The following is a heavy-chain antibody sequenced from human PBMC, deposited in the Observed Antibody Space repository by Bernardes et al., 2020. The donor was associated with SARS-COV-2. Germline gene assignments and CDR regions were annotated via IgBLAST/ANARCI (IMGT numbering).Heavy chain of an antibody. CDR2: IPYEGSKS. Sequence: GGSLRLSCAAAGFTFSNYAIHWVRQAPGKGLEWVADIPYEGSKSNFADSVKGRFTVSRDSSKNMVFLQMNSLRSEDTAVYYCAKARSLFMLYYDDAFDIWGQGTMVIVSS. CDR1: GFTFSNYA. D-gene: IGHD2-8*01. CDR3: AKARSLFMLYYDDAFDI. J-gene: IGHJ3*02. V-gene: IGHV3-30*18.